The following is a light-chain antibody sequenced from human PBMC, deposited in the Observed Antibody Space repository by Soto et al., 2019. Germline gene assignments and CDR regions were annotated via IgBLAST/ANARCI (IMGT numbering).Light chain of an antibody. CDR2: GNS. CDR1: SSNIGARYD. Sequence: QSVLTQPPSVSGAPGQRVTISCTGSSSNIGARYDVHWYQQLPGTAPKLLIYGNSNRPSGVPDRFSGSRSGTSASLAITGLQAEDEADYYCQSCDSSLGYVFGTGTKVNVL. V-gene: IGLV1-40*01. J-gene: IGLJ1*01. CDR3: QSCDSSLGYV.